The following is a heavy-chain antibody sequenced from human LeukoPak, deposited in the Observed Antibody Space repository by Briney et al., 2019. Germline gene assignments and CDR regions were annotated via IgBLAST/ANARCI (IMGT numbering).Heavy chain of an antibody. D-gene: IGHD1-1*01. V-gene: IGHV4-4*02. J-gene: IGHJ4*02. CDR2: IYHSGSP. CDR1: GGSISSNNW. CDR3: ARVNINNWHSCDY. Sequence: SETLSLTCAVSGGSISSNNWWGWVRQPPGKGVEWIGEIYHSGSPNYNPSLKSRVTISVDKSRNHFSLNLSSVTAADTAVYFCARVNINNWHSCDYWGQGTLVTVSS.